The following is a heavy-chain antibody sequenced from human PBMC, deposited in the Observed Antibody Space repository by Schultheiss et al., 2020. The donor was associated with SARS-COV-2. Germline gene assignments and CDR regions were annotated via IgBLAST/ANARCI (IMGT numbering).Heavy chain of an antibody. CDR2: ISAYNGNT. D-gene: IGHD3-3*01. V-gene: IGHV1-18*01. CDR3: ASAGDSLIGGREHDFWSGYALDY. Sequence: ASVKVSCKASGYTFTSYGISWVRQAPGQGLEWMGWISAYNGNTNYAQKLQGRVTMTTDTSTSTAYMELSSLRSEDTAVYYCASAGDSLIGGREHDFWSGYALDYWGQGTLVTVSS. J-gene: IGHJ4*02. CDR1: GYTFTSYG.